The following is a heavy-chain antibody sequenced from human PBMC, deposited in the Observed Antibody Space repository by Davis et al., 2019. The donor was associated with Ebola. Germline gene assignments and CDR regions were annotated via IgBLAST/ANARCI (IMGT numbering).Heavy chain of an antibody. CDR1: GYTFTSYG. V-gene: IGHV1-18*01. CDR2: ISAYNGNT. CDR3: ARVPSWGQQLVPDWFDP. D-gene: IGHD6-13*01. Sequence: ASVKVSCKASGYTFTSYGISWVRQAPGQGLEWMGWISAYNGNTNYAQKLQGRVTMTTDTSTSTAYMELRSLRSDDTAVYYCARVPSWGQQLVPDWFDPWGQGTLVTVSS. J-gene: IGHJ5*02.